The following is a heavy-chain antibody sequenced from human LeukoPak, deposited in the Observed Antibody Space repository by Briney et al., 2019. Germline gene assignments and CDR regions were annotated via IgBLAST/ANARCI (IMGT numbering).Heavy chain of an antibody. CDR1: GFTFSTYA. CDR3: TLQDRVDY. D-gene: IGHD2-15*01. V-gene: IGHV3-73*01. J-gene: IGHJ4*02. Sequence: GGSLRLSCAASGFTFSTYAMSWVRQAPGKGLEWVGRIRSKANSYATAYAASVKGRFTISRDDSKNTAYLQMNSLKTEDTAVYYCTLQDRVDYWGQGTLVTVSS. CDR2: IRSKANSYAT.